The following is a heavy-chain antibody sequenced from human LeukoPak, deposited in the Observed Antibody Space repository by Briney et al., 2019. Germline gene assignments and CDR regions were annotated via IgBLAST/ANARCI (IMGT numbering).Heavy chain of an antibody. Sequence: PGGSLRLSCAASGFTFTNFEMNWVRQAPGKGLEWVSYIRSSGTTMHYADSAKGRFTISRDNAKNSLYLQMNSLRAEDTAVYYCVRDSSGYYSKVDHWGQGTLVTVSS. J-gene: IGHJ4*02. CDR2: IRSSGTTM. CDR1: GFTFTNFE. V-gene: IGHV3-48*03. CDR3: VRDSSGYYSKVDH. D-gene: IGHD3-22*01.